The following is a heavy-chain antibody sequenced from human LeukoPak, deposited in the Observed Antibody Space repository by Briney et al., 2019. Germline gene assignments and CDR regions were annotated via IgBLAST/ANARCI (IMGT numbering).Heavy chain of an antibody. CDR2: ISSNGGST. CDR3: VKDDRYYYDRSGYPS. D-gene: IGHD3-22*01. J-gene: IGHJ4*02. CDR1: GFTFSIYV. V-gene: IGHV3-64D*09. Sequence: GGSLRLSCSASGFTFSIYVMHWVRQAPGKGLEDVPAISSNGGSTYYADSVKGRFTISRDNSKNTLFLQMSSLRAEDTAVYYCVKDDRYYYDRSGYPSWGQGTLVTVSS.